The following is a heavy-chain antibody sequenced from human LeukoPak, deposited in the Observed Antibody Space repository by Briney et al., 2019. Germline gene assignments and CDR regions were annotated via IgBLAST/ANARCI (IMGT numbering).Heavy chain of an antibody. CDR2: IIPVLAIT. V-gene: IGHV1-69*04. J-gene: IGHJ4*02. CDR1: GDTFINYV. D-gene: IGHD2-2*02. CDR3: ARGGPAAIRY. Sequence: SVKVSCKASGDTFINYVFTWVRQAPGQGLEFMGRIIPVLAITNYAQKFQSRVTVTADKTTSTASMELSRLRSDDTAVYYCARGGPAAIRYWGQGTLVTVSS.